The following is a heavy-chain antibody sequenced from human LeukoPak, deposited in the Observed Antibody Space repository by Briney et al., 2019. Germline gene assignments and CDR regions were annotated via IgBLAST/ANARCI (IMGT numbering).Heavy chain of an antibody. J-gene: IGHJ4*02. CDR2: INHSGST. V-gene: IGHV4-34*01. CDR3: ARTYGPSYYFDY. Sequence: PSETLSLTCAVYGGSFSGYYWSWIRQPPGKGLEWIGEINHSGSTNYNPSLKSRVTISVDTSKNQFSLKLSSVTAADTAVYYCARTYGPSYYFDYWGQGTLVTVSS. D-gene: IGHD4-17*01. CDR1: GGSFSGYY.